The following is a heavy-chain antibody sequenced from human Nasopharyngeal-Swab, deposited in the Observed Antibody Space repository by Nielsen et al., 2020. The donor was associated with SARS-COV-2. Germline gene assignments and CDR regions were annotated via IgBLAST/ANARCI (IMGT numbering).Heavy chain of an antibody. J-gene: IGHJ4*02. CDR1: GYSFTSYY. V-gene: IGHV1-46*01. D-gene: IGHD6-19*01. Sequence: ASVNVSCKASGYSFTSYYMHWVRQAPGQGLEWMGIINPTGGSTTYAQKFQGRVTMTRDTSTSTVYMELSSLRSEDTAVYYCAKTIAVAGVFDYWGQGTLVTVSS. CDR2: INPTGGST. CDR3: AKTIAVAGVFDY.